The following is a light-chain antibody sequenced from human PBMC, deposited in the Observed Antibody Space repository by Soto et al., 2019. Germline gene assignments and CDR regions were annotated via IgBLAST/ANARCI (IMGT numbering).Light chain of an antibody. CDR3: QQSYSTLLT. J-gene: IGKJ4*01. CDR1: QTIRNY. V-gene: IGKV1-39*01. CDR2: AAS. Sequence: DVQMTQSPSSLSASIGDRVTITCRASQTIRNYLNWYQQKPGKAPKLLIYAASSLQSGVPSRFSGSASGKDFTLTISSLQPEDFATYYCQQSYSTLLTFGGGTKVEIK.